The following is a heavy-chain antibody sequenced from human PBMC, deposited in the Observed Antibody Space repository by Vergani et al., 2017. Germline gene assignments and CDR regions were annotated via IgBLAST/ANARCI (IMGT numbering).Heavy chain of an antibody. CDR2: VSYDGGVK. J-gene: IGHJ5*02. V-gene: IGHV3-30*01. Sequence: VQLLESGGDLVQPGGSLRLSCAASGFKFSDYAMHWVRQAPGKGLEWVTFVSYDGGVKYYAASVKGRFTVSRDTANKTLYLQMNGLTTEDTAVYYCARSNRIMFATSPLATWGQGVLVTVSS. CDR1: GFKFSDYA. CDR3: ARSNRIMFATSPLAT. D-gene: IGHD3-10*02.